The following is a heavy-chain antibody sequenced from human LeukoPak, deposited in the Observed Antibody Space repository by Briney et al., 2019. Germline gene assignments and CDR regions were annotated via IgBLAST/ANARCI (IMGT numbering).Heavy chain of an antibody. V-gene: IGHV3-66*01. J-gene: IGHJ3*02. CDR1: GFTVSNKY. Sequence: GGSLRLSCAASGFTVSNKYMSWVRQAPGRGLEWVSVIYSGGSTYCADSVKGRFSISRDKSKNTLYLQMNSLRAEDTALYYCAREMYCSGGSCYGDAFDIWGQGTMVTVSS. D-gene: IGHD2-15*01. CDR2: IYSGGST. CDR3: AREMYCSGGSCYGDAFDI.